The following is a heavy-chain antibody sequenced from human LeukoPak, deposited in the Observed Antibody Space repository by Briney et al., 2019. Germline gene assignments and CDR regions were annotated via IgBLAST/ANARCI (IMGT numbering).Heavy chain of an antibody. D-gene: IGHD3-10*01. J-gene: IGHJ4*02. Sequence: SETLSLTCTASGGSISSYYWSWIRQPPGKGLEWIGYIYYSGSTNYNPSLKSRVTISVDTSKNQFSLKLSSVTAADTAVYYCARGYYGSGRDWGQGTLVTVSS. CDR1: GGSISSYY. CDR3: ARGYYGSGRD. CDR2: IYYSGST. V-gene: IGHV4-59*01.